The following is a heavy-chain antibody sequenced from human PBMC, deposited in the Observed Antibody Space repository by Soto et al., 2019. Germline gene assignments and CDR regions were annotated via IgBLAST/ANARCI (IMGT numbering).Heavy chain of an antibody. CDR2: IYYSWST. V-gene: IGHV4-39*01. Sequence: QLQLQESGPGLVKPSETLSLTCTVSGGSISSSSYYWGWIRQPPGKGLEWIGGIYYSWSTYYNPSLRSRVTISVDTSKNQFSLKLSSVTAADTAVYYCARGRGSGSFKSVFPLYYFDYWGQGTLVTVSS. D-gene: IGHD3-10*01. CDR1: GGSISSSSYY. CDR3: ARGRGSGSFKSVFPLYYFDY. J-gene: IGHJ4*02.